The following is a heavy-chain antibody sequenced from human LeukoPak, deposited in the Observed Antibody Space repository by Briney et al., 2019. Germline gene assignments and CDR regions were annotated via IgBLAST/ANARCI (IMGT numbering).Heavy chain of an antibody. J-gene: IGHJ6*03. CDR3: ARDHGGSGRRYYYYMDV. CDR1: GGTFSSYA. Sequence: SVKVSCKASGGTFSSYAISWVRQAPGQGPEWMGGIIPIFGIANYAQKFQGRVTITTDESTSTAYMELSSLRSEDTAVYYCARDHGGSGRRYYYYMDVWGKGTTVTVSS. D-gene: IGHD3-10*01. CDR2: IIPIFGIA. V-gene: IGHV1-69*05.